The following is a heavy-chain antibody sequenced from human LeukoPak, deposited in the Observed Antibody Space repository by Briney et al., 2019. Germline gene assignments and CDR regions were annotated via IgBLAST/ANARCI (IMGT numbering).Heavy chain of an antibody. J-gene: IGHJ6*02. Sequence: GESLQISCKGSGYIFTSYWIGWVRQMPGKGLEWMGIIYPGDSDTRYSPSFQGQVTISADKSISTAYLQWSSLKASDTAMYYCARLPGDYDSSGYYYYYGMDVWGQGTTVTVSS. CDR2: IYPGDSDT. CDR1: GYIFTSYW. CDR3: ARLPGDYDSSGYYYYYGMDV. V-gene: IGHV5-51*01. D-gene: IGHD3-22*01.